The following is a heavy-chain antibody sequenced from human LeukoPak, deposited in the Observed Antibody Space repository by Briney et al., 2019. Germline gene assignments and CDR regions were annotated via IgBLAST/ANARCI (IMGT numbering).Heavy chain of an antibody. CDR2: IYYSGST. CDR3: AGAVNSYYDFWSGPQAYGIDV. CDR1: GGSISSGGYY. V-gene: IGHV4-31*03. D-gene: IGHD3-3*01. J-gene: IGHJ6*02. Sequence: SQTLSLTCTVSGGSISSGGYYWNWIRQHPGKGLEWIGYIYYSGSTYYNPSLKSRVTISVDTSKNQFSLKLSSVTAADTAVYYCAGAVNSYYDFWSGPQAYGIDVWGQGTTVTVSS.